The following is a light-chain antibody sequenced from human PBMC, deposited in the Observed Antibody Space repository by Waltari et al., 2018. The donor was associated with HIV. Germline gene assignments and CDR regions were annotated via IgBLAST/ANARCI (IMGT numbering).Light chain of an antibody. Sequence: EIVMTQSPATLSVSPGERVTFSCTASHSVSSKLAWYQQKPGQAPRLFTDAASTRAPGIPARFSCGGSGTEFTLTISSLQSEDFAVYYCQQYGRSLPYTAGQGTKLEIK. CDR2: AAS. CDR1: HSVSSK. V-gene: IGKV3-15*01. J-gene: IGKJ2*01. CDR3: QQYGRSLPYT.